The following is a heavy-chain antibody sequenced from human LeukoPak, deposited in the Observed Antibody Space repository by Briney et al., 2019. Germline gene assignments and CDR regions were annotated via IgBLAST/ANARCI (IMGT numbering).Heavy chain of an antibody. Sequence: PSQTLPLTCTVSGGSISSGGYYWSWIRQHPGKGLEWIGYIYYSGSTYYNPSLKSRVTISVDTSKNQFSLKLSSVTAADTAVYYCTRVDGGYYYDSSGYYFDYWGQGTLVTVSS. CDR3: TRVDGGYYYDSSGYYFDY. J-gene: IGHJ4*02. V-gene: IGHV4-31*03. D-gene: IGHD3-22*01. CDR2: IYYSGST. CDR1: GGSISSGGYY.